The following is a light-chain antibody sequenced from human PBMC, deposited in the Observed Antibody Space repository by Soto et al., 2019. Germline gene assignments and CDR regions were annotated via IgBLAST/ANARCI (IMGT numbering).Light chain of an antibody. CDR2: AAS. CDR3: QQYYSYPWT. V-gene: IGKV1-8*01. Sequence: AIRMTQSPSSFSASTGDRVTIPCRASQGINSYLAWYQQKPGKAPKLLIYAASTLQRGVPSRFSGSGSGTDFTLTISCLQSEDFATYYCQQYYSYPWTFGQGTKVDTK. J-gene: IGKJ1*01. CDR1: QGINSY.